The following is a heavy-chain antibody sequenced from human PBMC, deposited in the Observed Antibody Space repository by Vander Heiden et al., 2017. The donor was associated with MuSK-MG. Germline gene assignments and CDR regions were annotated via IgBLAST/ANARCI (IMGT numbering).Heavy chain of an antibody. V-gene: IGHV3-9*01. CDR2: ISWNSGSI. D-gene: IGHD6-19*01. J-gene: IGHJ4*02. Sequence: EVQLVESGGGLVQPGRSLRLSCAASGFTFDDYAMRWVRQAPGKGLEWVSGISWNSGSIGYADSVKGRFTISRDNAKNSLYLQMNSLRAEDTAFYYCAKEDSSGWYFYDYWGQGTLVTVSS. CDR3: AKEDSSGWYFYDY. CDR1: GFTFDDYA.